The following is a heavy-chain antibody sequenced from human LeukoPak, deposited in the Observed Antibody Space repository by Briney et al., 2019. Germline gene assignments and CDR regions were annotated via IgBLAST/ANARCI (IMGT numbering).Heavy chain of an antibody. CDR1: GFIFSSYA. CDR3: AKWPEGAMDYFDY. Sequence: GGSLRLSCAASGFIFSSYAMTWARQAPVKGLEWVSAISGDGTRTYYADSVKGRFTISRDNSKNTLYLEMSSLRVEDTAIYYCAKWPEGAMDYFDYWGQGTLVTVYS. J-gene: IGHJ4*02. CDR2: ISGDGTRT. D-gene: IGHD3-16*01. V-gene: IGHV3-23*01.